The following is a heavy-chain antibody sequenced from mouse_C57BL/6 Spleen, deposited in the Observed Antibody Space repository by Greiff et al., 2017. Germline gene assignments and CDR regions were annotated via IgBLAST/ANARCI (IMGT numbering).Heavy chain of an antibody. CDR1: GYSITSGYY. V-gene: IGHV3-6*01. CDR2: ISYDGSN. J-gene: IGHJ3*01. D-gene: IGHD2-4*01. Sequence: EVQRVESGPGLVKPSQSLSLTCSVTGYSITSGYYWNWIRQFPGNKLEWMGYISYDGSNNYNPSLKNRISITRDTSKNQFFLKLNSVTTEDTATYYCASNDYDGAYWGQGTLVTVSA. CDR3: ASNDYDGAY.